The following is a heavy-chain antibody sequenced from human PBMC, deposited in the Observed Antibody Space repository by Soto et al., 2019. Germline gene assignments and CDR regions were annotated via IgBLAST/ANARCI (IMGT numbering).Heavy chain of an antibody. V-gene: IGHV3-23*01. Sequence: EVQLLESGGGLVQPGGSLRLSCAASGFTLSSHDMSWVRQAPGEGLEWISSISGSDGRTYYADSVKGRFSIFRDSSKNTLYLQMSSLSAEDTAVYYCAKYYFASGSNWFDPWGRGTLVTVSS. CDR3: AKYYFASGSNWFDP. CDR1: GFTLSSHD. CDR2: ISGSDGRT. D-gene: IGHD3-10*01. J-gene: IGHJ5*02.